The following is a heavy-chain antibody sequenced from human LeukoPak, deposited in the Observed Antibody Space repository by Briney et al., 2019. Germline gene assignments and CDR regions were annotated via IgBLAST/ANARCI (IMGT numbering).Heavy chain of an antibody. Sequence: SETLSLTCAVSGYSISSGYYWGWIRQPQGKGLEWIGSIYHSGSTYYNPSLKSRVTISVDTSKNQFSLKLSSVAAADTAVYYCARHGSISVAGFYWGQGTLVTVSS. CDR1: GYSISSGYY. J-gene: IGHJ4*02. CDR3: ARHGSISVAGFY. V-gene: IGHV4-38-2*01. CDR2: IYHSGST. D-gene: IGHD6-19*01.